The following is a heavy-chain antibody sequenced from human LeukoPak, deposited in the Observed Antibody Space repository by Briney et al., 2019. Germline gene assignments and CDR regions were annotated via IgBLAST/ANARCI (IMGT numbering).Heavy chain of an antibody. CDR2: ISYDGSNK. D-gene: IGHD6-13*01. V-gene: IGHV3-30*04. J-gene: IGHJ6*03. CDR3: ARGPGYSSSWYDYYYYYMDV. CDR1: GFTFSRYA. Sequence: GGSLRLSCAASGFTFSRYAMHWVRQAPGKGLEWVAVISYDGSNKYYADSVKGRFTISRDNSKNTLYLQMNSLRAEDTAVYYCARGPGYSSSWYDYYYYYMDVWGKGTTVTVSS.